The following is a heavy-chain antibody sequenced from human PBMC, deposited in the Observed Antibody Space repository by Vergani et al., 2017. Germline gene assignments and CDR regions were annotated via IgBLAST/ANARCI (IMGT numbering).Heavy chain of an antibody. CDR2: IHASGTK. V-gene: IGHV4-61*02. CDR3: ARAAAAALDY. J-gene: IGHJ4*02. Sequence: QVHLNEAGPGLVKPSQTLSLTCTVSGASITSGSFYWSWIRQPAGKGLEWIGRIHASGTKNYNPSLRSRVTLSVDTSKNQLSLKMISMTAADTAVYYCARAAAAALDYWGQGTLVTVSS. CDR1: GASITSGSFY. D-gene: IGHD6-13*01.